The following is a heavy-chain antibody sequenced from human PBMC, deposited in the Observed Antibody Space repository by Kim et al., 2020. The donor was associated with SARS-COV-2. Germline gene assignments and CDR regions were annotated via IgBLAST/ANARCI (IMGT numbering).Heavy chain of an antibody. V-gene: IGHV3-33*01. CDR2: IWYDGNNN. D-gene: IGHD2-15*01. Sequence: GGSLRLSCAASGFTFSTSGVHWVRQAPGKGLEWVANIWYDGNNNYYGDSVKGRFTIPRDTSKKTRYLQMNSLRAGDTALYYCARSILYCSGGICYDDGCDSWGQGTPVTVSS. CDR3: ARSILYCSGGICYDDGCDS. CDR1: GFTFSTSG. J-gene: IGHJ4*02.